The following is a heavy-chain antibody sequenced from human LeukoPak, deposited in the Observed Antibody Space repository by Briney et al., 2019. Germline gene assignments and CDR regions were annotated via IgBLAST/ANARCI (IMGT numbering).Heavy chain of an antibody. CDR1: GGSISRGGYS. CDR2: IYYSGST. J-gene: IGHJ4*02. CDR3: ARGVVIAPQTFDY. V-gene: IGHV4-61*08. Sequence: SQTLSLTCAVSGGSISRGGYSWTWIRQPPGKGLEWIGYIYYSGSTNYNPSLKSRVTISVDTSKNQFSLKLSSVTAADTAVYYCARGVVIAPQTFDYWGQGTLVTVSS. D-gene: IGHD2-21*01.